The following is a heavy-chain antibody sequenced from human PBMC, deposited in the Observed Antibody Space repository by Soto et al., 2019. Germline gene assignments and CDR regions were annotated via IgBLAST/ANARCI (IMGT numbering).Heavy chain of an antibody. V-gene: IGHV4-31*03. D-gene: IGHD3-22*01. J-gene: IGHJ4*02. CDR3: ARATYYYDSSGYSDRVLDY. CDR2: IFYSGNT. Sequence: QVQLQESGPGLVKPSQTLSLTCTVSGGSISSGGYYWSWIRQHPGKGLEWIGYIFYSGNTYYTPSLKSRVPISVDTSKNQFSLKLSSVTAADTAVYYCARATYYYDSSGYSDRVLDYWGQGTLVTVSS. CDR1: GGSISSGGYY.